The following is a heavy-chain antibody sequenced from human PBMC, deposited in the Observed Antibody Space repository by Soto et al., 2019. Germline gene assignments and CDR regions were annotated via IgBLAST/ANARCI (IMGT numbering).Heavy chain of an antibody. D-gene: IGHD5-12*01. CDR2: IYYSGST. J-gene: IGHJ6*03. Sequence: PSETLSLTCTVSGGSISSYYWSWIRQPPGKGLEWIGYIYYSGSTNYNPSLKSRVTISVDTSKNQFSLKLSSVTAADTAVYYCARISVASRYMDVWGKGATATVSS. CDR1: GGSISSYY. V-gene: IGHV4-59*08. CDR3: ARISVASRYMDV.